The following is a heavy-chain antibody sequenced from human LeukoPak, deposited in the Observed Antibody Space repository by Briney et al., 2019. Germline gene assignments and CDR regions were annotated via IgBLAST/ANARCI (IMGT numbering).Heavy chain of an antibody. Sequence: SETLSLTCTVSGGSIRSGSYYWSWIRQPAGKGLEWIGRIYTSGSTNYNPSLKSRVTISVDTSKNQFSLKLSSVTAADTAVYYCARGFDGGVAPARLDYWGQGTLVTVSS. CDR2: IYTSGST. CDR1: GGSIRSGSYY. V-gene: IGHV4-61*02. D-gene: IGHD2-15*01. CDR3: ARGFDGGVAPARLDY. J-gene: IGHJ4*02.